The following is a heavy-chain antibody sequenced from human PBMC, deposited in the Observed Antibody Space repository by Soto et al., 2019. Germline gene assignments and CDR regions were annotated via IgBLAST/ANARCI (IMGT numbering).Heavy chain of an antibody. CDR2: ISGSVGST. Sequence: EVQLLESGGGLVQPGGSLRLSCAASGFTFSSYAMSWVRQAPGKGLEWVSAISGSVGSTYYADSVKGRFTISRDNSKNTLYLQINSLRAEDTAVYYRAKNDVLLWFGELYPNWFDPWGQGTLVTVSS. CDR3: AKNDVLLWFGELYPNWFDP. CDR1: GFTFSSYA. D-gene: IGHD3-10*01. J-gene: IGHJ5*02. V-gene: IGHV3-23*01.